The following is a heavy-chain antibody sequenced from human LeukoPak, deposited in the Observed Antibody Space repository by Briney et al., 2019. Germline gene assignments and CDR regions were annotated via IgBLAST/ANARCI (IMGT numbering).Heavy chain of an antibody. CDR3: ARGRSGDYYGSGSYQSH. CDR1: GGSISSGDYY. J-gene: IGHJ4*02. Sequence: SQTLSLTCTVSGGSISSGDYYWGWIRQPPGKGLEWIGYIYYSGSTYYNPSLKSRVTISVDTSKNQFSLKLSSVTAADTAVYYCARGRSGDYYGSGSYQSHWGQGTLVTVSS. D-gene: IGHD3-10*01. CDR2: IYYSGST. V-gene: IGHV4-30-4*01.